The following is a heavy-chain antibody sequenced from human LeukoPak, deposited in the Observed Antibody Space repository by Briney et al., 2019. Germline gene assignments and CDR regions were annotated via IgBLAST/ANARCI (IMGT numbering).Heavy chain of an antibody. CDR1: GLTSSSSP. D-gene: IGHD2-15*01. Sequence: GGSLRLSCAASGLTSSSSPMTWVRQAPGKGLEWVSSIGGSGVNTYYADSVKGRLTISRDNSKNTLYLQMNSLKTEDTAVYYCTTDPNGGNPVDYWGQGTLVIVSS. J-gene: IGHJ4*02. CDR2: IGGSGVNT. V-gene: IGHV3-23*01. CDR3: TTDPNGGNPVDY.